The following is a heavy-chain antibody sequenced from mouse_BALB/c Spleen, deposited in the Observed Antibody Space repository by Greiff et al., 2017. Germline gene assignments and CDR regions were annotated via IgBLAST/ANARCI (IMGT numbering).Heavy chain of an antibody. Sequence: QVQLKESGPELVRPGVSVKISCKGSGYTFTDYAMHWVKQSHAKSLEWIGVISTYSGNTNYNQKFKGKATMTVDKSSSTAYMELARLTSEDSAIYYCARREGYGNYPDYWGQGTTLTVSS. D-gene: IGHD2-10*02. V-gene: IGHV1-67*01. CDR2: ISTYSGNT. CDR1: GYTFTDYA. J-gene: IGHJ2*01. CDR3: ARREGYGNYPDY.